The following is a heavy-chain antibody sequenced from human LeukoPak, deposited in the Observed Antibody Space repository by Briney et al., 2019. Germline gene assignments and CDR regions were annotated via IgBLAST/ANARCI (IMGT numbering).Heavy chain of an antibody. CDR2: INHSGST. CDR1: GGSFSGYY. Sequence: SETLSLTCAVYGGSFSGYYWSWIRQPPGKGLEWIGEINHSGSTNYNPSLKSRVTISVDTSKNQFSLRLSSVTAADTAVYYCARGVGGDSYGYHWGQGTLVTVSS. J-gene: IGHJ5*02. D-gene: IGHD5-18*01. V-gene: IGHV4-34*01. CDR3: ARGVGGDSYGYH.